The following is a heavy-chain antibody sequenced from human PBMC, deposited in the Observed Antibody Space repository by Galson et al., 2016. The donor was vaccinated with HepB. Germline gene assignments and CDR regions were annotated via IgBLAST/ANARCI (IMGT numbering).Heavy chain of an antibody. CDR1: GYKFTSYW. CDR2: IYPGDSDT. V-gene: IGHV5-51*01. J-gene: IGHJ6*01. D-gene: IGHD3-16*02. CDR3: ARDRNSRYGHSQHGMDV. Sequence: QSGAEVKKPGESLKISCKGSGYKFTSYWIGWVRQMPGKGLEWMGIIYPGDSDTRYSPSFQGQVTISADKSINTAYLQWSSLKASDTAMYYCARDRNSRYGHSQHGMDVWGQGTTVIVSS.